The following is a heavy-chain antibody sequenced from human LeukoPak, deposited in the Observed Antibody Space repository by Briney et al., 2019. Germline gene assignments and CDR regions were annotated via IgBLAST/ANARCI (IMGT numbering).Heavy chain of an antibody. CDR3: ARRTAYGYYGVDY. CDR1: GYSFTSYW. V-gene: IGHV5-51*01. J-gene: IGHJ4*02. D-gene: IGHD3-3*01. CDR2: IYPGDSDT. Sequence: GESLKISCKGSGYSFTSYWIGWLRQMPGKGLEWMGFIYPGDSDTRYSPSFQGQVTISADKSISTAYLQWSSLKASDTAIYYCARRTAYGYYGVDYWGQGTLVTVSS.